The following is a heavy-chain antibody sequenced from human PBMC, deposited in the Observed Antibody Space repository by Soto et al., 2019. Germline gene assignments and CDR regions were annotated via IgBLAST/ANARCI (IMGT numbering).Heavy chain of an antibody. J-gene: IGHJ6*02. CDR3: ARSGYPYYYGIDV. Sequence: QVQLQESGPGLVKPSQTLSLTCTVSGGSISSGGYYWSWIRQPPGKVLEWIGYIYYSGSTYYNPSLKSCVTISVDTAKNQFSLRLSSVTAADTAVYYFARSGYPYYYGIDVWGQGTTVTVAS. CDR1: GGSISSGGYY. V-gene: IGHV4-31*03. D-gene: IGHD3-22*01. CDR2: IYYSGST.